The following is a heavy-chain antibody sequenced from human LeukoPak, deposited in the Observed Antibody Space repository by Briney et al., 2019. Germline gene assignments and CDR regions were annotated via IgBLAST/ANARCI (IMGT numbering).Heavy chain of an antibody. CDR3: ASASYYGSGSYGYRYFDY. CDR2: IYYSGST. D-gene: IGHD3-10*01. CDR1: GGSISSYY. J-gene: IGHJ4*02. Sequence: SETLSLTCTVSGGSISSYYWSWIRQPPGKGLEWNGYIYYSGSTNYNPSLKSRGTISVDTSKNQFSLKLSSVTAADTAVYYCASASYYGSGSYGYRYFDYWGQGTLVTVSS. V-gene: IGHV4-59*01.